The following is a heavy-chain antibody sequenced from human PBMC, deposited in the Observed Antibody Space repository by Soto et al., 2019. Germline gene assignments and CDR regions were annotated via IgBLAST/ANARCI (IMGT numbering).Heavy chain of an antibody. J-gene: IGHJ5*02. V-gene: IGHV4-31*03. CDR3: ASIFCSGGSCYSEWNWFDP. CDR1: GGSISSGGYY. Sequence: QVQLQESGPGLVKPSQTLSLTCTVSGGSISSGGYYWSWIRQHAGKGLEWIGYIYYSGSTYYNPSLKSRVTISVDTSKNQFSLKLSSVTAADTAVYYCASIFCSGGSCYSEWNWFDPWGQGTLVTVSS. D-gene: IGHD2-15*01. CDR2: IYYSGST.